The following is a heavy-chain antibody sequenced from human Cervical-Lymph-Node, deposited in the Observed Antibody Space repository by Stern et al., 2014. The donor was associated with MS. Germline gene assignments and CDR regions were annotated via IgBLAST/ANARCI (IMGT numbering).Heavy chain of an antibody. D-gene: IGHD6-13*01. CDR3: ARFGYSSSWYWFDT. Sequence: QITLKESGPVLVKPTETLTLTCTVSGFSLSNPRMGVSWIRQPPGKALEXVAHIVSDDDKSYTTSLKSRLTISQDTSKSQVVLTMTNVDPVDTATYYCARFGYSSSWYWFDTWGQGTLVTVSS. CDR2: IVSDDDK. CDR1: GFSLSNPRMG. V-gene: IGHV2-26*01. J-gene: IGHJ5*02.